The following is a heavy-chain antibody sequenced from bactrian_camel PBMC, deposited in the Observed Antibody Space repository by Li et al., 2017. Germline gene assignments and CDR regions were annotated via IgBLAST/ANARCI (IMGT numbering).Heavy chain of an antibody. Sequence: VQLVESGGGSVQAGGSLRLSCEFSEFSFISKCVGWFRKQREGVAVITTGSGTAFYGDSVKGRFTISRDTAKMMTYLQMDSLQPDDSGLYYCAASIYTACSSGYIWRPQDFRYWGQGTQVTVS. J-gene: IGHJ6*01. V-gene: IGHV3S53*01. D-gene: IGHD1*01. CDR2: ITTGSGT. CDR1: EFSFISKC. CDR3: AASIYTACSSGYIWRPQDFRY.